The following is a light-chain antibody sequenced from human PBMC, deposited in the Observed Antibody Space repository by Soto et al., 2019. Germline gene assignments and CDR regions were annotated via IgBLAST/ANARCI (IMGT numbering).Light chain of an antibody. Sequence: ETVLTQSPGTLALSPGERATLSCRASRSISSAYLAWYQQNPGQAPRLLIYGATTRATGIPDRFSGSASGTDFTLTISGLEPEDFAVYYCHQYGDSPWTFGQGTKVEIK. CDR3: HQYGDSPWT. CDR1: RSISSAY. CDR2: GAT. J-gene: IGKJ1*01. V-gene: IGKV3-20*01.